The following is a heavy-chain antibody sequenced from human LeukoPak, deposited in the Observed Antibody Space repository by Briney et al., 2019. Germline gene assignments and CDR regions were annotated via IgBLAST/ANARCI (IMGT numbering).Heavy chain of an antibody. V-gene: IGHV3-49*03. Sequence: GGSLRLSCTGSGFTFGDYSMSWFRQAPGKGLEWVGFIRSKAYGGTTEYAASVKGRFTISRDDSKSIAYLQMNSLKTEDTAVYYCTSPRGYCSSTSCPDPWGQGTLVTVSS. D-gene: IGHD2-2*01. CDR2: IRSKAYGGTT. CDR3: TSPRGYCSSTSCPDP. J-gene: IGHJ5*02. CDR1: GFTFGDYS.